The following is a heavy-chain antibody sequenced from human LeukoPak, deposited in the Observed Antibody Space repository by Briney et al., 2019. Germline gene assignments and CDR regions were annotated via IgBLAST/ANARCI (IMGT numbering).Heavy chain of an antibody. V-gene: IGHV3-48*03. Sequence: GGSLRLSCAASGFTFSSYEMNWVRQAPGKGVEWVSYISSSGSTIYYAASVKGRFTISTDNDNNSLYLQTNSLRAEDTAVYYCARSYRGSGTPDYWGQGTLVTVSS. D-gene: IGHD3-10*01. CDR2: ISSSGSTI. CDR1: GFTFSSYE. CDR3: ARSYRGSGTPDY. J-gene: IGHJ4*02.